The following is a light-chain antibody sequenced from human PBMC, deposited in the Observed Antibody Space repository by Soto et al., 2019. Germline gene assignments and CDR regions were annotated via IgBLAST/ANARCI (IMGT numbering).Light chain of an antibody. V-gene: IGLV4-69*01. CDR1: SGHSSYA. Sequence: QPVLTQSPSASASLGASVKLTCTLSSGHSSYAIAWHQQQPEKGPRYLMKLNSDGSHNKGDGIPDRFSGSSSGAERYLTISSLHSEDEADYYCQTWGTGIPVFGGGTKVT. CDR3: QTWGTGIPV. CDR2: LNSDGSH. J-gene: IGLJ2*01.